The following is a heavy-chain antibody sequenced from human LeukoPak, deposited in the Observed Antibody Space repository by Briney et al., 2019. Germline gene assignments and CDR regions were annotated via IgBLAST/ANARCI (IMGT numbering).Heavy chain of an antibody. Sequence: PSETLSLTCTVSGGSISSSSYYWGWIRQHPGKGLEWIGSIYYSGSTYYNPSLKSRVTISVDTSKNQFSLKLSSVTAADTAVYYCARLDGDYAFDYWGQGTLVTVSS. CDR3: ARLDGDYAFDY. V-gene: IGHV4-39*01. D-gene: IGHD4-17*01. CDR2: IYYSGST. CDR1: GGSISSSSYY. J-gene: IGHJ4*02.